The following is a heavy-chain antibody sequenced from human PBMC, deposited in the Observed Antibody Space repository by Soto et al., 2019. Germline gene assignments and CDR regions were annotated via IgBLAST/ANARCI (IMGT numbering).Heavy chain of an antibody. CDR1: GSSMNSGYYY. D-gene: IGHD3-10*01. Sequence: SETLSVTCPVSGSSMNSGYYYWSWIRQPPGKGLEWIGHIYYSGSTYYNPSLKSRAGISVDSSKSQVSLKLTSVTAADTAVYFCARILMNYYRSDYWGQGDLVIVPS. CDR3: ARILMNYYRSDY. V-gene: IGHV4-30-4*01. J-gene: IGHJ4*02. CDR2: IYYSGST.